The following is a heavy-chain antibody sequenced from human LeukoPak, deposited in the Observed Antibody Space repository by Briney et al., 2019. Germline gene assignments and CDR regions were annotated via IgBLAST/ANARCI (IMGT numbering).Heavy chain of an antibody. Sequence: PGGSPRLSCAASGFTFSSYSMNWVRQAPGKGLEWVSSISSSSSYIYYADSVKGRFTISRDNAKNSLYLQMNSLRAEDTAVYYCARDSAWGLRDYWGQGTLVTVSS. CDR2: ISSSSSYI. CDR1: GFTFSSYS. V-gene: IGHV3-21*01. J-gene: IGHJ4*02. D-gene: IGHD3-16*01. CDR3: ARDSAWGLRDY.